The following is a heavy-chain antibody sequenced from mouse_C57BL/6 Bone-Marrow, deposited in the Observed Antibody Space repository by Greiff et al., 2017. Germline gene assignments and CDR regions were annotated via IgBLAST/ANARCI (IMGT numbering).Heavy chain of an antibody. D-gene: IGHD1-1*01. J-gene: IGHJ4*01. CDR3: ARSFITAVVAPYYAMDY. CDR1: GYTFTRYG. CDR2: IYPRSGNT. V-gene: IGHV1-81*01. Sequence: QVQLQQPGAELARPGASVKLSCKASGYTFTRYGISWVKQRTGQGLEWIGEIYPRSGNTYYNEKFKGKATLTADKSSSTAYMELRSLTSEDSAVYFCARSFITAVVAPYYAMDYWGQGTSVTVSS.